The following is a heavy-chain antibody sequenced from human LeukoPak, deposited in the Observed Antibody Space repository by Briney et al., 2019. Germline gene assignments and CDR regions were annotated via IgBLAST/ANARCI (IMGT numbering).Heavy chain of an antibody. V-gene: IGHV1-69*13. D-gene: IGHD6-13*01. CDR3: ARLIPAGGTGDAFDI. J-gene: IGHJ3*02. CDR1: GGTFSSYT. CDR2: IIPILGTT. Sequence: ASVKVSCKASGGTFSSYTIGWVRQAPGQGLEWMGGIIPILGTTNYAQKIQGRVTLSADEPTSTAYMELTSLRSEDTAVYYCARLIPAGGTGDAFDIWGQGTMITVSS.